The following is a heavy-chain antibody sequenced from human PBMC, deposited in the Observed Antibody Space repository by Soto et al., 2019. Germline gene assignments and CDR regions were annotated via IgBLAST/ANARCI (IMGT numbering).Heavy chain of an antibody. J-gene: IGHJ6*02. D-gene: IGHD3-9*01. CDR1: GFTLNNYW. CDR2: INTAGSTK. CDR3: ARDNYVNLTGHTQFKYYYAMEV. V-gene: IGHV3-74*03. Sequence: HPGGSLRLSCAVSGFTLNNYWMHWVRQAPGEGLIWISRINTAGSTKMYADSVKGRFTISRDNAKNNVYLQMNSLRAEDTAVYYCARDNYVNLTGHTQFKYYYAMEVWGQGTTVTVSS.